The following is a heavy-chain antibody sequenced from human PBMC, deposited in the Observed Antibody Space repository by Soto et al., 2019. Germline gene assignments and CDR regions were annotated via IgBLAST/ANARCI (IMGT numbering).Heavy chain of an antibody. Sequence: PGGSLRLSCAASGFTFSSYAMHWVRQAPGKGLEWVAVISYDGSNKYYADSVKGRFTIPRDNSKNTLYLQMNSLRAEDTAVYYCAREGDVLLWFREAMGRPYYFDYWGQGTLVTVSS. CDR3: AREGDVLLWFREAMGRPYYFDY. J-gene: IGHJ4*02. V-gene: IGHV3-30-3*01. D-gene: IGHD3-10*01. CDR1: GFTFSSYA. CDR2: ISYDGSNK.